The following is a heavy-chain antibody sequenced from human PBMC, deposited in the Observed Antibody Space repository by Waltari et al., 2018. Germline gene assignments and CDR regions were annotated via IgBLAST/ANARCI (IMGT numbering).Heavy chain of an antibody. CDR2: VCHDGTT. V-gene: IGHV4-38-2*01. J-gene: IGHJ4*02. CDR3: SRQVLGYCTSAACRRLES. Sequence: QVQLLESGPGLVKSSETLSLTCDVSGYAVNSGFYWGWTRQAPGEGLEWVATVCHDGTTFYTPSLRSRLSVSMDTSKNQISLTLKSVTAADTAVYHCSRQVLGYCTSAACRRLESWGQGTLVTVSS. CDR1: GYAVNSGFY. D-gene: IGHD2-2*03.